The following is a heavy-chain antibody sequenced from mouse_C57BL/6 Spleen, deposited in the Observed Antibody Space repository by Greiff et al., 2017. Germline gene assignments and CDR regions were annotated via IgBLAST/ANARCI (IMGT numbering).Heavy chain of an antibody. CDR1: GYTFTSYW. D-gene: IGHD1-1*01. J-gene: IGHJ4*01. V-gene: IGHV1-5*01. CDR2: IYPGNSDT. Sequence: EVQLQQSGTVLARPGASVKMSCKTSGYTFTSYWMHWVKQRPGQGLEWIGAIYPGNSDTSYNQKFKGKAKLTAVTSASTAYMELSSLTNEDSAVYYCTRGPDYYGSSYVFYAMDYWGQGTSVTVSS. CDR3: TRGPDYYGSSYVFYAMDY.